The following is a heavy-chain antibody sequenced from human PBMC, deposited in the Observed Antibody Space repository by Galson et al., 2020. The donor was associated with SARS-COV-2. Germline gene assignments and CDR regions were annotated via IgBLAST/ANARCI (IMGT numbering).Heavy chain of an antibody. CDR3: ARIDYNFVSDS. CDR1: GFTFSTYW. CDR2: IKADGSEK. D-gene: IGHD4-4*01. Sequence: GESLKISCAASGFTFSTYWMSWVRQAPGKGLEWVANIKADGSEKYYVASVRGRFTISRDTAKNAVYLQMSSLRAEDTALYHCARIDYNFVSDSWGQGTLVTVSS. V-gene: IGHV3-7*01. J-gene: IGHJ4*02.